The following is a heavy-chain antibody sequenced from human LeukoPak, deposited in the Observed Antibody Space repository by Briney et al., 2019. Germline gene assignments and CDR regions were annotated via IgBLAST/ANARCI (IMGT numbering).Heavy chain of an antibody. Sequence: GGSLGLSCAASGFTFSDYYMSWIRQAPGKGLEWVSYISSGGNTLYYADSVKGRFTISRDNAKNSLYLQMSSLRAEDTAVYYCARGSISVAAAGRIDYWGQGTLVTVSS. CDR1: GFTFSDYY. D-gene: IGHD6-13*01. CDR3: ARGSISVAAAGRIDY. J-gene: IGHJ4*02. CDR2: ISSGGNTL. V-gene: IGHV3-11*01.